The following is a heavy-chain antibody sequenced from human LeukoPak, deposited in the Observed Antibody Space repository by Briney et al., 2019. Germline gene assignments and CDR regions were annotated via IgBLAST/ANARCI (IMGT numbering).Heavy chain of an antibody. J-gene: IGHJ6*03. CDR1: GFTFSNYA. CDR2: ISGSGDNM. D-gene: IGHD1-26*01. CDR3: ARDGYSGSYYRLYYFFMDV. Sequence: GGSLRLSCAASGFTFSNYALSWVRQAPGKGLEWVSSISGSGDNMDYADSVKGRFTISRDNSENTLYLQMNSLRGEDTAVYYCARDGYSGSYYRLYYFFMDVWGKGTTVTVSS. V-gene: IGHV3-23*01.